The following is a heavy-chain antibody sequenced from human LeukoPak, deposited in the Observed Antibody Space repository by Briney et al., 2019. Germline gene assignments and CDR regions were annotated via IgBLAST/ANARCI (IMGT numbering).Heavy chain of an antibody. D-gene: IGHD3-9*01. CDR2: IYYSGTT. CDR3: ARDRRYFDWFHFDY. J-gene: IGHJ4*02. CDR1: GGSISSSTYY. V-gene: IGHV4-39*07. Sequence: SETLSLTCTVSGGSISSSTYYWVWVRQPPGKGLEWIASIYYSGTTYYNPSLKSRVTISVDTSRNQFSLKLSSVTAADTAVYYCARDRRYFDWFHFDYWGQGTLVTVSS.